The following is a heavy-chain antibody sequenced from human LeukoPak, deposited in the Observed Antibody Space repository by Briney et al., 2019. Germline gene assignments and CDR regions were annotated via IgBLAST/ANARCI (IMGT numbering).Heavy chain of an antibody. J-gene: IGHJ6*03. V-gene: IGHV1-69*13. CDR1: GGTFSSYA. Sequence: SVKVSCKASGGTFSSYAINWVRQAPGQGLEWMGGIIPMFGTTNYAQKFQGRVTITADESTNTAFMELRSLRSEDTAVYYCARDLRYSSGWSASGMDVWGKGTTVTISS. CDR2: IIPMFGTT. D-gene: IGHD6-19*01. CDR3: ARDLRYSSGWSASGMDV.